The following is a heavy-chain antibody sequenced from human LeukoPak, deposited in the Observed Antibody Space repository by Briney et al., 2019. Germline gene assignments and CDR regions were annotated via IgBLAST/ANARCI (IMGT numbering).Heavy chain of an antibody. V-gene: IGHV3-53*01. Sequence: PGGSLRLSCAASGFTVSSNYMSWVRQAPGKGLEWVSAIYTDGSTYYADSVKGRFTISRDNSENTLYLQMNSLRAEYTAVYYCARSITMVRGVIITGNYYYMDVWGKGTTVTVSS. CDR2: IYTDGST. D-gene: IGHD3-10*01. J-gene: IGHJ6*03. CDR3: ARSITMVRGVIITGNYYYMDV. CDR1: GFTVSSNY.